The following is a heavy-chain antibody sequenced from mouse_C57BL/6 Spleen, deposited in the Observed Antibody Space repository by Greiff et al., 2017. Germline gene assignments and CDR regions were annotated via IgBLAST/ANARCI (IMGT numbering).Heavy chain of an antibody. CDR1: GYTFTSYW. CDR2: IDPSDSET. J-gene: IGHJ3*01. V-gene: IGHV1-52*01. D-gene: IGHD3-2*02. CDR3: ARYSSGSWFAY. Sequence: QVQLQQPGAELVRPGSSVKLSCKVSGYTFTSYWMHWVKQRPIQGLEWIGNIDPSDSETHYNQKFKDKATLTVDKSSSTAYMQLSSLTSEDSAVYYCARYSSGSWFAYWGQGTLVTVSA.